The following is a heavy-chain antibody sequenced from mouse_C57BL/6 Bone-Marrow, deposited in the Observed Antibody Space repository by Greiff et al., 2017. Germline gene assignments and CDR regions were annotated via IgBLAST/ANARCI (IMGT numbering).Heavy chain of an antibody. CDR2: IYPGDGDT. V-gene: IGHV1-80*01. Sequence: QVQLKQSWAELVKPGASVKISCKASGYAFSSYWMNWVKQRPGKGLEWIGQIYPGDGDTNYNGKFKGKATLTADKSSSTAYMQLSSLTSEDSAVXFCAFITTVVGRWYFDVWGTGTTVTVSS. CDR1: GYAFSSYW. D-gene: IGHD1-1*01. J-gene: IGHJ1*03. CDR3: AFITTVVGRWYFDV.